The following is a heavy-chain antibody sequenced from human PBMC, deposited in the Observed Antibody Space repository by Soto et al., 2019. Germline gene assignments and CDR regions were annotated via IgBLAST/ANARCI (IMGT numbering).Heavy chain of an antibody. V-gene: IGHV4-59*01. CDR2: IHYSGIT. CDR1: GGSISSYD. CDR3: ATATSSWTINDY. Sequence: PSETLSLTSTVSGGSISSYDWSWIRQPPGRGLEWIGYIHYSGITNYNPSLKSRVTISVDTSKSQFSLRLSSVTAADTAVYYCATATSSWTINDYWGQGTLVTVSS. J-gene: IGHJ4*02. D-gene: IGHD6-13*01.